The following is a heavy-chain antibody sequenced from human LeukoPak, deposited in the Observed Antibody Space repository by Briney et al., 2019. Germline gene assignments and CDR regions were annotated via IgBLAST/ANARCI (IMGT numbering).Heavy chain of an antibody. J-gene: IGHJ1*01. CDR2: INPNSGDT. Sequence: ASVKVSCKASGYTFTGYYIHWVRQAPGQGLEWMGWINPNSGDTNYAQKFQGRVSMTRDTSISTAYMELSRLRSDDTAVYYCARVEGGRDSSGYYFEYFQHWGQGTLVTVSS. V-gene: IGHV1-2*02. CDR3: ARVEGGRDSSGYYFEYFQH. CDR1: GYTFTGYY. D-gene: IGHD3-22*01.